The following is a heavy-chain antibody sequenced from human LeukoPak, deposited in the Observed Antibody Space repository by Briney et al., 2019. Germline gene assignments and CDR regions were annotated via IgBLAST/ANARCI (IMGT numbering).Heavy chain of an antibody. Sequence: GGSLRLSCAASGFTFSSYAMSWVRQAPGKGLEWVSGISGSGGSTYYADPVKGRFTISRDNSKNTLYLQMNSLRAEDTAVYYCAKVGYGGGFDPWGQGTLVTVSS. CDR1: GFTFSSYA. CDR2: ISGSGGST. J-gene: IGHJ5*02. CDR3: AKVGYGGGFDP. D-gene: IGHD5-18*01. V-gene: IGHV3-23*01.